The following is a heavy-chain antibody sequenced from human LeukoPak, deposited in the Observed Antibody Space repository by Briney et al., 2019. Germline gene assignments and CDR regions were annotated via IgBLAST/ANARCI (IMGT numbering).Heavy chain of an antibody. V-gene: IGHV4-59*08. CDR1: GASISSHY. CDR3: ARTAAGSSGNY. Sequence: PSETLSLTCTVSGASISSHYWSWIRQPPGKWLEWIGYINYRGNTEYSPSLRSRVTISADTSKNQVSLRLTSVTAADTAVYYCARTAAGSSGNYWGQGTLVTVSS. CDR2: INYRGNT. D-gene: IGHD6-6*01. J-gene: IGHJ4*02.